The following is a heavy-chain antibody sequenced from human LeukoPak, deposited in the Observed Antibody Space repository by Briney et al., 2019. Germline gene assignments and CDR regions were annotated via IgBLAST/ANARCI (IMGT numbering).Heavy chain of an antibody. CDR2: LYSSGFT. Sequence: GGSLRLSCAASGFTVSTNYMTWVRQAPGKGLEWASVLYSSGFTYYADSVKGRFTISRDNSKNTVNLQLSSLRTEDTAVYYCAAGGLVGAHYYFDYWGQGTRVTVSS. V-gene: IGHV3-66*02. D-gene: IGHD1-26*01. CDR1: GFTVSTNY. CDR3: AAGGLVGAHYYFDY. J-gene: IGHJ4*02.